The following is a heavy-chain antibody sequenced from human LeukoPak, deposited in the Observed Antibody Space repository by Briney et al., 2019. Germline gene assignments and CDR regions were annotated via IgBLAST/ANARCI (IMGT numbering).Heavy chain of an antibody. J-gene: IGHJ4*02. Sequence: PGGSLRLSCAASGFTSSSYSMNWVRQAPGKGLEWVSSISSSSSYIYYADSVKGRFTISRDNAKNSLYLQMNSLRAEDTAVYYCARDGADVVAATGGVGYWGQGTLVTVSS. CDR3: ARDGADVVAATGGVGY. V-gene: IGHV3-21*01. CDR2: ISSSSSYI. D-gene: IGHD2-15*01. CDR1: GFTSSSYS.